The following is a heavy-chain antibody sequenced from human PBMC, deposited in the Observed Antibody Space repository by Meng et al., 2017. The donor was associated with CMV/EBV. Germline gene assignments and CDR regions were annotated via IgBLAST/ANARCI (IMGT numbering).Heavy chain of an antibody. CDR1: GFTFSTAW. V-gene: IGHV3-15*01. CDR2: IKSKTDGGTT. Sequence: GGSLRLSCAASGFTFSTAWMSWVRQAPGKGLEWVGRIKSKTDGGTTEYAAPVKGRFTISRDDSTNTLYLQMNSLKTEGTAVYYCTTRNQWELLEYWGQGTLVTVSS. J-gene: IGHJ4*02. CDR3: TTRNQWELLEY. D-gene: IGHD1-26*01.